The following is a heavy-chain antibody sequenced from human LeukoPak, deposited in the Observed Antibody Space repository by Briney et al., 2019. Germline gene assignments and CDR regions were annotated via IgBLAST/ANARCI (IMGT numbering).Heavy chain of an antibody. Sequence: GGSLGLSRSASGFTFSRQTMHWVRQAPGKGLEYVSVIRARGGSTYYADYVKGRFNISRDNSKTTLYLEMSSLRAEETAVYYCVKDRSGTFTFDYWGQGTLVTVSS. CDR3: VKDRSGTFTFDY. V-gene: IGHV3-64D*06. CDR2: IRARGGST. D-gene: IGHD1-26*01. J-gene: IGHJ4*02. CDR1: GFTFSRQT.